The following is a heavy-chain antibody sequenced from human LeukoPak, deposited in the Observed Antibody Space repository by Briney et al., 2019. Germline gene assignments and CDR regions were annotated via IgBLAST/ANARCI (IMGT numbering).Heavy chain of an antibody. CDR1: GGSVSSGSYY. V-gene: IGHV4-61*01. CDR3: ARGGSYYYGSGSYSRSLFDY. CDR2: IYYSGST. D-gene: IGHD3-10*01. J-gene: IGHJ4*02. Sequence: SETLSLTCTVSGGSVSSGSYYWSWIRQPPGKGLERIGYIYYSGSTNYNPSLKSRVTISVDTSKNQFSLKLSSVTAADTAVYYCARGGSYYYGSGSYSRSLFDYWGQGTLVTVSS.